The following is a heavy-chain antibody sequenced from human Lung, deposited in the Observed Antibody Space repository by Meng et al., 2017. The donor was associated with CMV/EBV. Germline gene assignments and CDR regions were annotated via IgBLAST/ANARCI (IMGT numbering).Heavy chain of an antibody. D-gene: IGHD3-16*01. CDR2: ISSRSTYK. CDR1: GFALSNHN. J-gene: IGHJ6*02. CDR3: VRDNSEGDYYNYGMDV. V-gene: IGHV3-21*01. Sequence: ESXKISXAASGFALSNHNINWVRQAPGKGLQWVSSISSRSTYKYYADSVKGRFTISRDNAKNSVYLQMNSLRAEDTAVYYCVRDNSEGDYYNYGMDVWGQGTXVTVSS.